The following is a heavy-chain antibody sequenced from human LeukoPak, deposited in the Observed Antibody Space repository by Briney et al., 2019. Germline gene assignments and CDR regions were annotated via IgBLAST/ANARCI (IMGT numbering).Heavy chain of an antibody. J-gene: IGHJ4*02. CDR3: VRDGGVSGYDLLDY. CDR1: GFAFPNYW. D-gene: IGHD5-12*01. CDR2: VNQDGSEA. V-gene: IGHV3-7*01. Sequence: PGGSLRLSCEAAGFAFPNYWMTWVRQAPGKGLEWVAQVNQDGSEAYYADSVKARFTISRDNAKSSVSLQMNGLRAEDTAVYYCVRDGGVSGYDLLDYWGQGTLVTVSS.